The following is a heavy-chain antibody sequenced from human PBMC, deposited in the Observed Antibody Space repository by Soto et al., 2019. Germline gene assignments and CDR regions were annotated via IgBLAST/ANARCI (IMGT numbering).Heavy chain of an antibody. Sequence: PSETLSLTCAVSGGSISSGGYSWSWIRQPPGKGLEWIGYIYHSGSTYYNPSLKSRVTISVDRSKNQFSLKLSSVTAADTAVYYCARDRLPGYWGQGTLVTVSS. CDR3: ARDRLPGY. CDR2: IYHSGST. CDR1: GGSISSGGYS. V-gene: IGHV4-30-2*01. J-gene: IGHJ4*02.